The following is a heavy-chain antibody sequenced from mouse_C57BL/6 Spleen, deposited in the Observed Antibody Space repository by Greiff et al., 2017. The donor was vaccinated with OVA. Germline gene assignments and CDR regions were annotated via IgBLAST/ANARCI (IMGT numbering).Heavy chain of an antibody. D-gene: IGHD1-1*01. CDR1: GYTFPSYN. Sequence: QSGAELVRPGASVKMSCKASGYTFPSYNMHWVKQTPRQGLEWIGAIYPGNGDTSYNQKFKGKATLTVDKSSSTAYMQLSSLTSEDSAVYFWARSSTTVVARSYAMDYWGQGTSVTVSS. CDR2: IYPGNGDT. J-gene: IGHJ4*01. CDR3: ARSSTTVVARSYAMDY. V-gene: IGHV1-12*01.